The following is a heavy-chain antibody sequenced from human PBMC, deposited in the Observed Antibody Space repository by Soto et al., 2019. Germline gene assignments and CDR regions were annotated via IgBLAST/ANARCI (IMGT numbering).Heavy chain of an antibody. Sequence: SETLSLTCTVSGGSISSYYWSWIRQPPGKGLEWIGYLYYSGSTNYNPSLKSRVTISVDTSKNQFSLKLSSVTAADTAVYYCARSGRRSTMVRGVDYWGQGTLVTVSS. CDR3: ARSGRRSTMVRGVDY. D-gene: IGHD3-10*01. V-gene: IGHV4-59*12. CDR1: GGSISSYY. CDR2: LYYSGST. J-gene: IGHJ4*02.